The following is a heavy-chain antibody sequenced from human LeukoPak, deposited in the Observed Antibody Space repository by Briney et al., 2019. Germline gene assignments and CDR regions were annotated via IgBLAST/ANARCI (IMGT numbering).Heavy chain of an antibody. CDR2: IFHSGST. CDR1: GYSISSGYY. V-gene: IGHV4-38-2*01. D-gene: IGHD3-3*01. Sequence: SETLSLTCAVSGYSISSGYYWGWIRQPPGKGLEWIGSIFHSGSTYYNPSLKSRVTISVDTSKNQFSLKLSSVTAADTAMYYCARHVKDAIFGVILPYYFDYWGQGTLVTVSS. CDR3: ARHVKDAIFGVILPYYFDY. J-gene: IGHJ4*02.